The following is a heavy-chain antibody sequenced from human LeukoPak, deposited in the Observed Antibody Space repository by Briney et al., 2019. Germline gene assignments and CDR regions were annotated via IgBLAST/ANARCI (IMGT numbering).Heavy chain of an antibody. CDR3: ARDGPAYH. V-gene: IGHV3-74*03. CDR2: INSDGSSI. CDR1: GFTFSSYW. Sequence: HSGGSLRLSCAATGFTFSSYWMHWGRHAPGKGLVWVSRINSDGSSITYADSVKGRFTISRDNAKNTLYLQMNSLRAEDTALYYSARDGPAYHWGQGTLVTVSS. J-gene: IGHJ4*02. D-gene: IGHD3/OR15-3a*01.